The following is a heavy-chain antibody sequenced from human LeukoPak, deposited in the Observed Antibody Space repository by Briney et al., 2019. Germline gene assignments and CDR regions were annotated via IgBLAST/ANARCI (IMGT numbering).Heavy chain of an antibody. CDR3: ATDLVDTAMVTGDGAFDI. CDR2: FDPEDGET. Sequence: GASVKVSCKVSGYTLTELSMHWVRQAPGKGLEWMGGFDPEDGETIYAQKFQGRVTMTEDTSTDTAYMELSSLRSEDTAVYYCATDLVDTAMVTGDGAFDIWGQGTMVTVSS. CDR1: GYTLTELS. V-gene: IGHV1-24*01. D-gene: IGHD5-18*01. J-gene: IGHJ3*02.